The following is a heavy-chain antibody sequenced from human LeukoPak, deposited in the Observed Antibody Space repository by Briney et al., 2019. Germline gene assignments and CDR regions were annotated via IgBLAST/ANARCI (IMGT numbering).Heavy chain of an antibody. Sequence: PSETLSLTCAVPGGSISSSNWWSWVRQPPGKGLEWIGEIYHSGSTNYNPSLKSRVTISVDKSKNQFSLKLSSVTAADTAVYYCARVGAAAGTSDIIWGQGTMVTVSS. J-gene: IGHJ3*02. V-gene: IGHV4-4*02. CDR2: IYHSGST. D-gene: IGHD6-13*01. CDR3: ARVGAAAGTSDII. CDR1: GGSISSSNW.